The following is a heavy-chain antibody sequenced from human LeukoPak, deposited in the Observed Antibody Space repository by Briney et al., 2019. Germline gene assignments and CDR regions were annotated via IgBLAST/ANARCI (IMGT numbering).Heavy chain of an antibody. CDR1: GFTFSTYW. CDR2: IKQDGSEK. Sequence: PGGSLRLSCAASGFTFSTYWLSWVRQAPGKGLEWVANIKQDGSEKYYVDSVRGRFTISRDNAKHSLYLQMNSLRVEDTAVYYCSREEGGITLGGVIRFFDYWGQGTLVTVSS. CDR3: SREEGGITLGGVIRFFDY. J-gene: IGHJ4*02. V-gene: IGHV3-7*01. D-gene: IGHD3-16*01.